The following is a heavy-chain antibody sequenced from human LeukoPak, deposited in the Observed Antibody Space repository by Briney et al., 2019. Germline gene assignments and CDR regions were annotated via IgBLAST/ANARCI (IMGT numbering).Heavy chain of an antibody. V-gene: IGHV3-33*01. D-gene: IGHD5-12*01. CDR2: IFSNGVNK. J-gene: IGHJ4*02. CDR3: APRSYSGYDSDY. CDR1: GSNLGNHG. Sequence: GTSLRLSCAASGSNLGNHGMHWVRQAPGKGLEWVAIIFSNGVNKYCADSVKGRFTISRDNSKNTLYLQMNSLRAEDTAVYYCAPRSYSGYDSDYWGQGTLVTVSS.